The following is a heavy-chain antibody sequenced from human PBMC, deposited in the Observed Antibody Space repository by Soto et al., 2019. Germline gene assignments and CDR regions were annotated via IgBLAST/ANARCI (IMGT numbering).Heavy chain of an antibody. CDR2: IYRRGST. Sequence: QVQLQESGPGLVEPSGTLSLTCAVSGVSIDSGNWWTWVRQPPGKGLEWVGEIYRRGSTNYNTSLESRVTISLDKSTNQLSLKLTSVTAADTAMYYCARGPRLWGQGILVTVSS. CDR1: GVSIDSGNW. CDR3: ARGPRL. V-gene: IGHV4-4*02. J-gene: IGHJ4*02.